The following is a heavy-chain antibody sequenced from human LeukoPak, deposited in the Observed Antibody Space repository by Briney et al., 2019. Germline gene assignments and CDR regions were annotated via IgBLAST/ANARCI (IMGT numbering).Heavy chain of an antibody. CDR1: GGSISSSXYX. CDR2: XXXXXXT. Sequence: SETLSPTCXVSGGSISSSXYXXXXIRQXXXXXXXXXXXXXXXXXTYYNPSLKSRVTISVDTSKNQFSLKLSSVTAADTAVYYXARQVRNYSGYDLAGWYEGYFDYWGQGTLVTVSS. CDR3: ARQVRNYSGYDLAGWYEGYFDY. V-gene: IGHV4-39*01. D-gene: IGHD5-12*01. J-gene: IGHJ4*02.